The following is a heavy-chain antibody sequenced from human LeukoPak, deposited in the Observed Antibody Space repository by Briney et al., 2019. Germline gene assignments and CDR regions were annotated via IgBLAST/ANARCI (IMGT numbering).Heavy chain of an antibody. CDR3: TRGHSGYDFALDI. D-gene: IGHD5-12*01. CDR1: GFIFGSYW. J-gene: IGHJ3*02. CDR2: MNQHGSQT. V-gene: IGHV3-7*01. Sequence: GGSLRLSCAASGFIFGSYWMSWVRQPPGQGLEWVANMNQHGSQTPSVDSVKGRFTISRDNAKSSLYLQMNSLRAEDTAVYYCTRGHSGYDFALDIWGQGTMATVSS.